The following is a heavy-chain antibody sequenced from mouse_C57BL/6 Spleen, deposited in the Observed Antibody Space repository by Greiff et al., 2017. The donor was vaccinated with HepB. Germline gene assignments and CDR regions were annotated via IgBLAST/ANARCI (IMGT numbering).Heavy chain of an antibody. V-gene: IGHV14-4*01. CDR2: IDPENGDT. D-gene: IGHD3-2*02. CDR3: TTAYVGYDEGSFDY. Sequence: VQLQQSGAELVRPGASVKLSCTASGFNIKDDYMHWVKQRPEQGLEWIGWIDPENGDTEYDSKFKGKATITADTSSNTAYLQLSSLTSDDTAVYFCTTAYVGYDEGSFDYWGQGTTLTVSS. CDR1: GFNIKDDY. J-gene: IGHJ2*01.